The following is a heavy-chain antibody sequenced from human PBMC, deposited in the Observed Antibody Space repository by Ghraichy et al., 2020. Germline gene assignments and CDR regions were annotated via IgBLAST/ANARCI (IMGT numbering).Heavy chain of an antibody. D-gene: IGHD5-24*01. CDR3: AKDPPRWIGYAFDI. Sequence: GESLNISCAASGFTFSSYAMSWVRQAPGKGLEWVSAISGSGGSTYYADSVKGRFTISRDNSKNTLYLQMNSLRAEDTAVYYCAKDPPRWIGYAFDIWGQGTMVTVSS. V-gene: IGHV3-23*01. CDR1: GFTFSSYA. CDR2: ISGSGGST. J-gene: IGHJ3*02.